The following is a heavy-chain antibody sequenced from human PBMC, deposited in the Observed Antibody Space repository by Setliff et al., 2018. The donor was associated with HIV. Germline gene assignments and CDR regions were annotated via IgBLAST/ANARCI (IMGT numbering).Heavy chain of an antibody. V-gene: IGHV1-2*02. CDR2: IDPDKGDT. CDR3: ASMWKVGA. CDR1: GYTFTDFW. Sequence: ASVKVSCKISGYTFTDFWIHWVRQAPGQGLESMGWIDPDKGDTGYAHNFQGRVIMTRDTSTSTVYMELHWLTSDDTAVYFCASMWKVGAWGRGTQVTVSS. J-gene: IGHJ5*02. D-gene: IGHD1-26*01.